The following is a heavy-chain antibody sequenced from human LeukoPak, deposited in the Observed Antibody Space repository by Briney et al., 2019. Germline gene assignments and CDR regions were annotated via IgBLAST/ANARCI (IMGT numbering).Heavy chain of an antibody. J-gene: IGHJ4*02. CDR2: INTKTEKT. CDR3: ARTVTTRLFYFDY. Sequence: ASVKVSCKASGYSFNEYAMNWVRQVPGKGLEWMGWINTKTEKTTYAQAFTGRFVFSLDTSVSTAYLQIDSLQADDTAVYYCARTVTTRLFYFDYWGQGSLVTVSS. V-gene: IGHV7-4-1*01. CDR1: GYSFNEYA. D-gene: IGHD4-11*01.